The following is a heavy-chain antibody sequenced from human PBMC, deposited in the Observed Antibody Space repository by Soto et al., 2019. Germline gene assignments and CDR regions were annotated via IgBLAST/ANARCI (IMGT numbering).Heavy chain of an antibody. CDR2: INIDGSFT. CDR3: RYSSSWYTDY. D-gene: IGHD6-13*01. Sequence: GGSLRLSCVASGFTFSSYWMHWVRQAPGQGLVWVSHINIDGSFTSYADSVKGRFTISRDNAKNTLYLQMNSLRAEDTAVYYCRYSSSWYTDYWGQGTLVTVSS. V-gene: IGHV3-74*01. J-gene: IGHJ4*02. CDR1: GFTFSSYW.